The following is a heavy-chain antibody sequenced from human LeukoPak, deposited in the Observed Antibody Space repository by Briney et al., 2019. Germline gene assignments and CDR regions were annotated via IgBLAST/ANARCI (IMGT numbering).Heavy chain of an antibody. CDR3: ASSSSSWYLFDY. J-gene: IGHJ4*02. V-gene: IGHV5-51*01. D-gene: IGHD6-13*01. Sequence: GESLKISCKGSGYSFTNYWIGWVRQMPGKALEWMGIIYSGDSDTRYSPSFRGHVTISADKSISTAYLHWSSLEASDTAMYYCASSSSSWYLFDYWGQGTLVTVSS. CDR2: IYSGDSDT. CDR1: GYSFTNYW.